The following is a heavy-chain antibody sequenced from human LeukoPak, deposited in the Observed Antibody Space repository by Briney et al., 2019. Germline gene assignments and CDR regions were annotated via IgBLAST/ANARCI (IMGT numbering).Heavy chain of an antibody. CDR1: GFTFSNYS. Sequence: GGCLRLSCAASGFTFSNYSMNWVRQAPGKGLEWVSYISSSSTTIYSADSVKGRFTSSRDNAKNSLYLQMKSLRDEDTAVYYCARDTSTWDQGAYYYGVDVWGQGTTVTVSS. CDR2: ISSSSTTI. CDR3: ARDTSTWDQGAYYYGVDV. V-gene: IGHV3-48*02. D-gene: IGHD1-26*01. J-gene: IGHJ6*02.